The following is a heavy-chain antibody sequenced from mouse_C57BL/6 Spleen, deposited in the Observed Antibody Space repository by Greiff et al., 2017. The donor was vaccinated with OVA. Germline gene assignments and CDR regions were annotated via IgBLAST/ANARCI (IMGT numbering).Heavy chain of an antibody. CDR2: IDPEDGDT. CDR3: TYSNPFAY. D-gene: IGHD2-5*01. Sequence: VQLQQSGAELVRPGASVKLSCTASGFTIKDYYMHWVKQRPEQGLEWIGRIDPEDGDTDYAPTFQGKATMTADTSSNTAYLQLSSLTSEDTAVYYCTYSNPFAYWGQGTLVTVSA. CDR1: GFTIKDYY. J-gene: IGHJ3*01. V-gene: IGHV14-1*01.